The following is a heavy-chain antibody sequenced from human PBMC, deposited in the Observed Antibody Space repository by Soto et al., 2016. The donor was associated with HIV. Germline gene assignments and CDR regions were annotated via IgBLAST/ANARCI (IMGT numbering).Heavy chain of an antibody. V-gene: IGHV1-2*02. Sequence: QVQLVQSGAEVKKPGASVKVSCKTSGYNFPAYYLYWVRQAPGQGLEWVGWINPDTGGTNYGQKFQGRVTMTRDTSMRTAYMEIRRLISDDTAVYYCTTPSKFYGSGSGSPFAAWGQGTLVTVSS. D-gene: IGHD3-10*01. J-gene: IGHJ4*02. CDR2: INPDTGGT. CDR3: TTPSKFYGSGSGSPFAA. CDR1: GYNFPAYY.